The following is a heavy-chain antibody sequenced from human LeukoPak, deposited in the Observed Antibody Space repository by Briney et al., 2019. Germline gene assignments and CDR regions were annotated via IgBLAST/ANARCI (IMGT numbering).Heavy chain of an antibody. Sequence: ASVKVSCKASGYTFTGYYMHWVRQAPGQGLEWMGWINPNSGGTNYAQKFQGRVTMTRDTSISTAYMELSRLRSDDTAVYYCAREYDSSGYSYYGMDVWGQGTTDTVSS. V-gene: IGHV1-2*02. CDR2: INPNSGGT. CDR1: GYTFTGYY. D-gene: IGHD3-22*01. CDR3: AREYDSSGYSYYGMDV. J-gene: IGHJ6*02.